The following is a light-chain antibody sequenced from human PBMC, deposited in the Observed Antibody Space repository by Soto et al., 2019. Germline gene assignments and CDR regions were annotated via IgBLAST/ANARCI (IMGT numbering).Light chain of an antibody. V-gene: IGKV1-5*03. Sequence: DIQMTQSPSTLSASIGDRVTITCRASQSVDSWLAWYQQQPGKAPTLLIYKASSLQTGVPSRFSVNGSGTEFTLTINSLHPDDFASYYCQHYNDYSRVFGQGTKVEIK. CDR2: KAS. J-gene: IGKJ1*01. CDR3: QHYNDYSRV. CDR1: QSVDSW.